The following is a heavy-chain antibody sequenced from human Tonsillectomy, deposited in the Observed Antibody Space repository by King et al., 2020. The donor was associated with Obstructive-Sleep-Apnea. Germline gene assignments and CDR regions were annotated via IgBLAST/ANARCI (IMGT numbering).Heavy chain of an antibody. Sequence: QLVQSGGGVVQPGRSLRLSCAASGFTFSSYGMHWARQAPGKGLEWVAFVRYDGSNKYYGDSVKGRFTISRDNSNNRLYLQMNSLRAEDTAVYYCAKNEPYSSRWYSSLNYYYYGMDVWGQGTTVTVSS. CDR3: AKNEPYSSRWYSSLNYYYYGMDV. CDR1: GFTFSSYG. J-gene: IGHJ6*02. CDR2: VRYDGSNK. V-gene: IGHV3-30*02. D-gene: IGHD6-13*01.